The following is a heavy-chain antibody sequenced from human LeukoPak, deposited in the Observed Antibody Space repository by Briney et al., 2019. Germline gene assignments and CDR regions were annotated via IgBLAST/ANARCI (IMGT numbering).Heavy chain of an antibody. J-gene: IGHJ4*02. Sequence: GESLKISCQGSGYNFASNWIAWVRQMPGKGLEWMGIIYPGDSDTRYSPSFQGQVTISADKSISTAYLQWISLKASDTAIYYCARRDDFNQKSFADWGQGTLVTVSS. CDR1: GYNFASNW. V-gene: IGHV5-51*01. D-gene: IGHD2-21*02. CDR3: ARRDDFNQKSFAD. CDR2: IYPGDSDT.